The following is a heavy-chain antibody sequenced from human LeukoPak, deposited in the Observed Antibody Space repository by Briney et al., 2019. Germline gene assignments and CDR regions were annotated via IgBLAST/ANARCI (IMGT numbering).Heavy chain of an antibody. J-gene: IGHJ5*02. CDR3: ARRLDTALIDP. CDR2: IYPGDSNT. CDR1: EYFFDKYW. Sequence: KNGESLKISCKGSEYFFDKYWIGWVRQMPGKGLEWMGTIYPGDSNTGYSPSFQGLVTISADNSISTAYLQWSSLKASDTAVYYCARRLDTALIDPWGQGTLVTVSS. V-gene: IGHV5-51*01. D-gene: IGHD5-18*01.